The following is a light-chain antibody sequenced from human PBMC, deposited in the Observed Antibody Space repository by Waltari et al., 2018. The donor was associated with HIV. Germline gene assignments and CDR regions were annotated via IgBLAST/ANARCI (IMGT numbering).Light chain of an antibody. J-gene: IGKJ3*01. CDR1: PNVKGR. CDR2: GTS. V-gene: IGKV3-15*01. CDR3: QQYHSTPFT. Sequence: IRVPQSPVPLSVSPGGRATLSCRATPNVKGRLAWYQQTPGQAPRLLIYGTSTRATGVPARFSGSGSGTHYTLTINSLQSEDFAVYYCQQYHSTPFTFGPGTIVHI.